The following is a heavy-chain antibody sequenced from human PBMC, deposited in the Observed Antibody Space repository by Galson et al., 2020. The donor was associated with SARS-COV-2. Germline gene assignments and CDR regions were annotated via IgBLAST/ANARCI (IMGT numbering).Heavy chain of an antibody. CDR3: AKVDMYKYDGSVYVAAFEI. D-gene: IGHD3-22*01. J-gene: IGHJ3*02. V-gene: IGHV4-39*01. Sequence: ETSETLSLTCSVSGGSMSTNDYYWGWIRQPPGKGLEWIGNLFSSGTTYLHPSLRGRVTISADTSRNQFSLKLRSVTAADTAVYFCAKVDMYKYDGSVYVAAFEIWGQGTVVTVST. CDR2: LFSSGTT. CDR1: GGSMSTNDYY.